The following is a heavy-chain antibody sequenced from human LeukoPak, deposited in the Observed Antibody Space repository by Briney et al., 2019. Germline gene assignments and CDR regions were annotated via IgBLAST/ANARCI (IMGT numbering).Heavy chain of an antibody. Sequence: SVKVSCKASGGTFSSYAISWVRQAPGQELEWMGGIIPIFGTANYAQKFQGRVTITADESTSTAYMELSSLRSEDTAVYYCARDRNWNVNMFDPWGQGTLVTVSS. J-gene: IGHJ5*02. CDR2: IIPIFGTA. CDR3: ARDRNWNVNMFDP. CDR1: GGTFSSYA. D-gene: IGHD1-1*01. V-gene: IGHV1-69*01.